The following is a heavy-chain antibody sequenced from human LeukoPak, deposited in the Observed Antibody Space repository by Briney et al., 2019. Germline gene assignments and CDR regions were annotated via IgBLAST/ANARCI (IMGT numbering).Heavy chain of an antibody. CDR3: ARDLGDYTFNY. CDR2: IYSSGST. V-gene: IGHV4-59*01. D-gene: IGHD4-17*01. CDR1: GGSISSFY. Sequence: PSETLSLTCTVSGGSISSFYWTWIRQSPGKGLEWIGYIYSSGSTKYNPSLKGRVTISLDTSRNQFSLKLSPVTAADTAVYYCARDLGDYTFNYWGQGTLVTVSS. J-gene: IGHJ4*02.